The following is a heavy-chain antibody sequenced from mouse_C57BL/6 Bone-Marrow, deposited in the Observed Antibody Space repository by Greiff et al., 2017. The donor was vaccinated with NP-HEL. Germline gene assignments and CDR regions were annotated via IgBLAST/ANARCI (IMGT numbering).Heavy chain of an antibody. CDR2: IYPGDGDT. V-gene: IGHV1-82*01. CDR3: ARWGYDYDVGFAY. Sequence: VQLQQSGPELVKPGASVKISCKASGYAFSSSWMNWVKQRPGKGLEWIGRIYPGDGDTNYNGKFKGKATLTADKSSSTAYMQLSSRTSEDSAVYFCARWGYDYDVGFAYWGQGTLVTVSA. J-gene: IGHJ3*01. D-gene: IGHD2-4*01. CDR1: GYAFSSSW.